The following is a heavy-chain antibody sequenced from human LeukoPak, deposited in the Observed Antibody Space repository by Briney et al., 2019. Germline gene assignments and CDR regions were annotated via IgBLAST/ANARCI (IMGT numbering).Heavy chain of an antibody. D-gene: IGHD3-22*01. Sequence: SETLSLTCTVSGGSISSSSYYWGWIRQPPGKGLEWIGSIYYSGSTYCNPSLKSRVTISVDTSKNQFSLKLSSVTAADTAVYYCARQLIHYYDSSGFDAFDIWGQGTMVTVSS. J-gene: IGHJ3*02. CDR1: GGSISSSSYY. CDR3: ARQLIHYYDSSGFDAFDI. CDR2: IYYSGST. V-gene: IGHV4-39*01.